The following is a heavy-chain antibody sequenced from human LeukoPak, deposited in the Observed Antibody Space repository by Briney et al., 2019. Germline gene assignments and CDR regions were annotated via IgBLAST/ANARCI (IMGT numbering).Heavy chain of an antibody. V-gene: IGHV3-7*01. CDR3: ARDYCGGDCYSIDY. CDR2: IKQDGSEK. J-gene: IGHJ4*02. CDR1: GFTFSSYW. D-gene: IGHD2-21*02. Sequence: GRSLRLSCAASGFTFSSYWMSWVRQAPGKGLEWVANIKQDGSEKYYVDSVKGRFTISRDNAKNSLYLQMNSLRAEDTAVYYCARDYCGGDCYSIDYWGQGTLVAVSS.